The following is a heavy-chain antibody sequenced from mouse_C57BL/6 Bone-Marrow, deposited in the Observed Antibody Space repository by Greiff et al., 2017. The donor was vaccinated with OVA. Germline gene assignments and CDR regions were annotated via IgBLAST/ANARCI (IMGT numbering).Heavy chain of an antibody. Sequence: EVQLQQSGTVLARPGASVKMSCKTSGYTFTSYWMHWVKQRPGPGLEWIGAIYPGNSDTSYNQKFKGKAKLTAVTSASTAYMELSSLTNEDSAVYYCTSGGIIYGSSYEDDYWGQGTTLTVSS. V-gene: IGHV1-5*01. CDR3: TSGGIIYGSSYEDDY. D-gene: IGHD1-1*01. J-gene: IGHJ2*01. CDR2: IYPGNSDT. CDR1: GYTFTSYW.